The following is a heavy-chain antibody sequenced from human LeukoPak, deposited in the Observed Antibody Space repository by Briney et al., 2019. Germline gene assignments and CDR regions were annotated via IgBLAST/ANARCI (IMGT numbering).Heavy chain of an antibody. CDR3: ASPHTSGYYYSFDQ. V-gene: IGHV3-30-3*01. CDR1: GFSFSSYA. CDR2: ISYDGSNQ. D-gene: IGHD3-22*01. J-gene: IGHJ4*02. Sequence: GGSLRLSCAASGFSFSSYAMHWVRQAPGKGLEWVAVISYDGSNQYYADSVKGRFTISRDNSKNTLYLQMNSLRAEDTAVYYCASPHTSGYYYSFDQWGQGTLVTVSS.